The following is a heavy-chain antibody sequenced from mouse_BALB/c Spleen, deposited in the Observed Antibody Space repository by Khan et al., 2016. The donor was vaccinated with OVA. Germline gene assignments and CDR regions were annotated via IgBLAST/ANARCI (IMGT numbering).Heavy chain of an antibody. D-gene: IGHD3-1*01. CDR2: TYPGGGYT. CDR1: GYTLSNYW. J-gene: IGHJ2*01. V-gene: IGHV1-63*02. Sequence: EGGAELVRHGKSVKMFCKVAGYTLSNYWIGWVKQRPGHGLEWIGDTYPGGGYTYYNEKFKGKVTLTADTSSSTAFMQLSGLTSEDSAIYYCARRWSARATWDYFDYWGEGTTLPVSS. CDR3: ARRWSARATWDYFDY.